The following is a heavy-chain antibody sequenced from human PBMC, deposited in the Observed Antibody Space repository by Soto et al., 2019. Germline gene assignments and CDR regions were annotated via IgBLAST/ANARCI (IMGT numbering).Heavy chain of an antibody. D-gene: IGHD6-13*01. CDR2: IYYSGST. J-gene: IGHJ4*02. Sequence: QVQLQESGPGLVKPSQTLSLTCTVSGGSISSGGYYWSWIRQHPGKGLEWIGYIYYSGSTYYNPYPESRVTISVDTSKNQFSLKLSSVTAADTAVYYCARSSSWHLHASDYWGQGTLVTVSS. CDR1: GGSISSGGYY. V-gene: IGHV4-31*03. CDR3: ARSSSWHLHASDY.